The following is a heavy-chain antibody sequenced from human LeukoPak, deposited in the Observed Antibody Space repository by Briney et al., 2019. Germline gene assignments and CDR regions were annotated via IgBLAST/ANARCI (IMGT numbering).Heavy chain of an antibody. V-gene: IGHV4-38-2*01. CDR2: NYHSGST. D-gene: IGHD2-2*02. CDR1: GYSISSGYY. CDR3: ASLYLYI. Sequence: SETLSLTCAVSGYSISSGYYWGWLRQPPGKGLEWIGSNYHSGSTYYTPSLKRRVTISVDTSKNQFSLKLSSVTAADTAVYYCASLYLYIWGQGTLVTVSS. J-gene: IGHJ4*02.